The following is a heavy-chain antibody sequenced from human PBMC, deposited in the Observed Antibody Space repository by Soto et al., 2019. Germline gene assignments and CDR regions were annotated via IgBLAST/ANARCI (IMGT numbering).Heavy chain of an antibody. CDR2: IKQDGSEK. V-gene: IGHV3-7*03. Sequence: EVQLVESGGGLVQPGGSLRLSCAASGFTFSSYWMSWVRQAPGKGLEWVANIKQDGSEKYYVDSVKGRFTISRDNAQNSLYLQMNSLRDEDTAVYYCARGWSGYDSYYGMDVLGQGTTVTVSS. D-gene: IGHD5-12*01. CDR3: ARGWSGYDSYYGMDV. CDR1: GFTFSSYW. J-gene: IGHJ6*02.